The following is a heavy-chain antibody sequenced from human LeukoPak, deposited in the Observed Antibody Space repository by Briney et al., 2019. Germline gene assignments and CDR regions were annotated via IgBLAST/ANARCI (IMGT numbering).Heavy chain of an antibody. CDR1: GVTFGDYA. CDR3: TRVGCSCGSCYSTQYFQH. V-gene: IGHV3-49*04. Sequence: SLRLSCTASGVTFGDYAMSWVRQAPRKGLERVGFIRSKAYGGTTEYAASVKGRFTISRDDSKSIAYLQMNSLKTEDTAVYYCTRVGCSCGSCYSTQYFQHWGQGTLVTVSS. J-gene: IGHJ1*01. D-gene: IGHD2-15*01. CDR2: IRSKAYGGTT.